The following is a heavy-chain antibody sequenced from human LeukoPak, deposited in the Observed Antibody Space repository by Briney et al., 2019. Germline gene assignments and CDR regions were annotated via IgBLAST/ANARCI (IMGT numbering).Heavy chain of an antibody. CDR3: ARDMIRKDGWFDP. D-gene: IGHD3-10*01. CDR2: IYYSGST. J-gene: IGHJ5*02. CDR1: GGSISSGDYY. V-gene: IGHV4-30-4*08. Sequence: PSETLSLTCTVSGGSISSGDYYWSWIRQPPGKGLEWIGYIYYSGSTYYNPSLKSRFTISVDTSKNQFSLKLSSVTAADTAVYYCARDMIRKDGWFDPWGQGTLVTVSS.